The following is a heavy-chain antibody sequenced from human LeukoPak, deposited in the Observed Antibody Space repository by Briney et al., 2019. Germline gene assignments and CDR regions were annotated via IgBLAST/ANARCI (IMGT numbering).Heavy chain of an antibody. CDR1: GYTFTSYD. V-gene: IGHV1-8*01. Sequence: ASVKVSCKASGYTFTSYDFNWVRQATGQRPEWMGWMSPNSGDTGYAQKFQDRVTMTRNTSISTAYMELSSLRSDDTAVYYCARGGYSYGENWFDPWGQGTLVTVSS. CDR3: ARGGYSYGENWFDP. D-gene: IGHD5-18*01. CDR2: MSPNSGDT. J-gene: IGHJ5*02.